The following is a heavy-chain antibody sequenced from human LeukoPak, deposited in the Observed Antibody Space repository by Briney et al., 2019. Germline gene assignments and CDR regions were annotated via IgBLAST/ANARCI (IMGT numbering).Heavy chain of an antibody. V-gene: IGHV4-38-2*02. J-gene: IGHJ3*02. D-gene: IGHD4/OR15-4a*01. CDR1: GYSISSGYY. CDR2: IYMSGST. Sequence: PSETLSLTCTVSGYSISSGYYWGWIRPPAGKGLEWIGRIYMSGSTNYNPSLKSRVTMSVDTSKNQFSLKLSSVTAADTAVYYCARAKDNYRGNDAFDMWGQGTVVTVSS. CDR3: ARAKDNYRGNDAFDM.